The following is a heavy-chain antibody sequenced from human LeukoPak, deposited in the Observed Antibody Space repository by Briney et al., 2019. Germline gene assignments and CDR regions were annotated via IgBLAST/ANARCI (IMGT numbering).Heavy chain of an antibody. Sequence: RLLCAECRVSVRGYCMTWVHQATGKGLEGVANIKQDGSEKNYVDSVKGRFTISRDNAENSLFLQMNSLRVEDTAVYYCAREWQGGIAAAGTRIEGDYWGQGTLVAVSS. CDR3: AREWQGGIAAAGTRIEGDY. CDR1: RVSVRGYC. CDR2: IKQDGSEK. D-gene: IGHD6-13*01. V-gene: IGHV3-7*01. J-gene: IGHJ4*02.